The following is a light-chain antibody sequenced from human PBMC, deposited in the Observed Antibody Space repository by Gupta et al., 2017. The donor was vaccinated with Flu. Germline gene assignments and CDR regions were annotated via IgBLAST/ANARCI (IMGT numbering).Light chain of an antibody. CDR1: QNVSSSY. CDR3: QQYGSSHWT. CDR2: GAS. J-gene: IGKJ1*01. Sequence: IVLTQSPGTLSLSRAERATLSCRASQNVSSSYLAWYQQKPGQAPRLLIYGASSGATGIPDRFSGSGSGTDFTLTISMLEPEDFAVYYCQQYGSSHWTFGQGTKVEIK. V-gene: IGKV3-20*01.